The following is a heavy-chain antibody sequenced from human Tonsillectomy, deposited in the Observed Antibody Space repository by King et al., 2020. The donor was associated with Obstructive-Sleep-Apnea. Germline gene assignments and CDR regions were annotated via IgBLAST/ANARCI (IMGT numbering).Heavy chain of an antibody. CDR3: ARLPGGTYGMDV. D-gene: IGHD3-16*01. Sequence: VQLQESCPGLVKPSQTLSLTCTVSGGSISGGGYYWSWIRQHPGKGLEWIGYIYYSGSTDYNPSHKSRGTNLVGSSKNQFSLNLSSVSAADTAVYYCARLPGGTYGMDVWGQGTTVTVSS. V-gene: IGHV4-31*03. CDR1: GGSISGGGYY. J-gene: IGHJ6*02. CDR2: IYYSGST.